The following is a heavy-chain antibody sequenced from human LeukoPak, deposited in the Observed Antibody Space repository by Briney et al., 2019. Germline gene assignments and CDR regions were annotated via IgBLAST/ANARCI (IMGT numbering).Heavy chain of an antibody. V-gene: IGHV3-7*01. D-gene: IGHD3-10*01. CDR2: IKQDGSVK. J-gene: IGHJ4*02. CDR3: ARNYYYRFDY. CDR1: GFTFTSYW. Sequence: GGSLRLSCAASGFTFTSYWMTWVRQAPGKGLEWVANIKQDGSVKNYADSLRGRFTISRDNAKDSLYLQMNSLSAEGTAVYFCARNYYYRFDYWGQGTLVAVSS.